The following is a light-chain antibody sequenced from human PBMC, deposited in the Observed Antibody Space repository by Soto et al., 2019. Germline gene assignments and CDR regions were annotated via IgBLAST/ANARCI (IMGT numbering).Light chain of an antibody. CDR2: AAS. J-gene: IGKJ1*01. V-gene: IGKV1-27*01. Sequence: DIQMTQSPSSLSASVGDRVTITCRASQGIIDYVAWFQQKPGKAPKLLIYAASTPKSGVPSRFSGSGSRTDFTLTSSSLQPEDVATYYWQKYNTAPQAFGQGTKVEIK. CDR1: QGIIDY. CDR3: QKYNTAPQA.